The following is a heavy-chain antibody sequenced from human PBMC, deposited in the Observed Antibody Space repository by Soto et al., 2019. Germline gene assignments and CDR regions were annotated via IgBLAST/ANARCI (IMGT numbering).Heavy chain of an antibody. CDR3: ARDAYLGSVSYAY. Sequence: QVQLVESGGGVVQPGRSLRLSCAASGFTFSSYGMHWVRQAPGKGLEWVALIWYDGSNKNYADSVKGRFTISRDDSKNTLYLQMNSLRAEDTAVYYCARDAYLGSVSYAYWGQGTLFTVSS. CDR2: IWYDGSNK. D-gene: IGHD3-10*01. J-gene: IGHJ4*02. CDR1: GFTFSSYG. V-gene: IGHV3-33*01.